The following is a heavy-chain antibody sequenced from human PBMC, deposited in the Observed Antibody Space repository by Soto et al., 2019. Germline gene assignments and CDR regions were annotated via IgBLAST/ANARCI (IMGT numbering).Heavy chain of an antibody. V-gene: IGHV3-7*01. D-gene: IGHD3-16*01. CDR1: GFTFSSYW. CDR3: ARDILMITFGGVPDAFDI. CDR2: IKQDGSEK. Sequence: GGSLRLSCAASGFTFSSYWMSWVRQAPGKGLEWVANIKQDGSEKYYVDSVKGRFTISRDNAKNSLYLQMNSLRAEDTAVYYCARDILMITFGGVPDAFDIWGQGTMVTVSS. J-gene: IGHJ3*02.